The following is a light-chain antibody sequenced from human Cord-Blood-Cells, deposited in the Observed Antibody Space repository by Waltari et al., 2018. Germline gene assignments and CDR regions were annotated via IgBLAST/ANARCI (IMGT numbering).Light chain of an antibody. CDR2: DVS. J-gene: IGLJ3*02. CDR3: SSYTSSSTWV. V-gene: IGLV2-14*01. Sequence: QSALTQPASVSGSPGQSITISCTGTSSDVGGYNYVSWYQQHPGKAPKLMSYDVSKRPSGVSNRFSGSKSGNTASLTISVLQAEDEADYYCSSYTSSSTWVFGGGTKLTVL. CDR1: SSDVGGYNY.